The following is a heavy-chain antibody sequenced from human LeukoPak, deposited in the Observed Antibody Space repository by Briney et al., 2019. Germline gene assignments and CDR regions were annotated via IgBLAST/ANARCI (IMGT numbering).Heavy chain of an antibody. CDR1: GFTVSSNY. D-gene: IGHD6-13*01. J-gene: IGHJ4*02. V-gene: IGHV3-66*02. CDR3: ARPHSSRSFFDY. CDR2: IYSGGTT. Sequence: GGSLRLSCAASGFTVSSNYISWVRQAPGKGLEWVSLIYSGGTTYYADSVKGRFTISRDNSKNTLYLQMNSLRAEDTAVYYCARPHSSRSFFDYWGQGTLVTVSS.